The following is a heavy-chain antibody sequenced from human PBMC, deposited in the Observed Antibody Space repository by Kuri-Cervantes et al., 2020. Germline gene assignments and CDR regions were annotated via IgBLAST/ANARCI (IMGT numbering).Heavy chain of an antibody. CDR3: AKVTDGVPVPLPPYCDS. D-gene: IGHD1-20*01. J-gene: IGHJ4*02. CDR2: IRYDGKYT. Sequence: GESLKISCAASGFTFSSYGMHWVRQAPGKGLEWVAFIRYDGKYTYYADSVKGRFTISRENSKKILYLQMSSLRAEDTAVYYCAKVTDGVPVPLPPYCDSWGQGTLVTVSS. V-gene: IGHV3-30*02. CDR1: GFTFSSYG.